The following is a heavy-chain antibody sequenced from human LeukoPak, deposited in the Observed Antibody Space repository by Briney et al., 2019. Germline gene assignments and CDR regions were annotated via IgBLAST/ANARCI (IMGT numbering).Heavy chain of an antibody. CDR1: GFTFSSYA. CDR2: ISGSGGST. CDR3: ASAGRGYSYGYFDY. J-gene: IGHJ4*02. Sequence: GGSLRLSCAASGFTFSSYAMSWVRQAPGKGLEWVSAISGSGGSTYYADSVKGRFTISRDNSKNTLYLQMNSLRAEDTAVYYCASAGRGYSYGYFDYWGQGTLVTVS. V-gene: IGHV3-23*01. D-gene: IGHD5-18*01.